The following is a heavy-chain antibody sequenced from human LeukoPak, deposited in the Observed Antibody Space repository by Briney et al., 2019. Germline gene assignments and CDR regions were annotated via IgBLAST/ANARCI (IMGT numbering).Heavy chain of an antibody. J-gene: IGHJ4*02. D-gene: IGHD3-9*01. Sequence: GESLKISCKGSGYSFTSYWIGWVRQMPGKGLEWMGIIYPGDSDTRYSPSFQGQVTISADKSISTAYLQWSSLKASDTAMYYCARQTSSNYDILTGYHDYWGQGTLVTVSS. CDR3: ARQTSSNYDILTGYHDY. V-gene: IGHV5-51*01. CDR2: IYPGDSDT. CDR1: GYSFTSYW.